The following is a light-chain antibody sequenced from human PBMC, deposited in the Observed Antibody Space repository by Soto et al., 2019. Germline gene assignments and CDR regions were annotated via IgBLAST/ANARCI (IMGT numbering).Light chain of an antibody. V-gene: IGKV3D-20*01. CDR2: DAS. Sequence: EIVLTQSPATLSLSPGDRATLSCGASQSVTNNYLAWYQQKPGLAPRLLIYDASYRANGIPDRFSGSGSGTDFTLTISRLEREDFAAYYCQQYGSSRWTFGRGTKVDIK. CDR3: QQYGSSRWT. CDR1: QSVTNNY. J-gene: IGKJ1*01.